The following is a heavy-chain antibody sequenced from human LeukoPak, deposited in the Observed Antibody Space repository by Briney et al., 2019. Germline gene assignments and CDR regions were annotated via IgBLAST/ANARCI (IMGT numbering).Heavy chain of an antibody. J-gene: IGHJ3*01. CDR3: ARQSDSSGYYYLGAFDF. Sequence: KPSETLSLXCTVSGGSISGYYWSWIRQPAGKGLEWIGRIYTTGNTNYDPSLKSRLTMSVDTSKNQFSLKLSSVTAADTAVYYCARQSDSSGYYYLGAFDFWGQGTMVTVSS. CDR1: GGSISGYY. CDR2: IYTTGNT. D-gene: IGHD3-22*01. V-gene: IGHV4-4*07.